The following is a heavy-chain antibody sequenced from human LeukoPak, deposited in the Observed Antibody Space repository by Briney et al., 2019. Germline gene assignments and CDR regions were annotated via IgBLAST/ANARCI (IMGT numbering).Heavy chain of an antibody. CDR3: AKSLSVAASVDY. CDR1: GFTFDDYA. J-gene: IGHJ4*02. CDR2: ISWNSGSI. D-gene: IGHD6-19*01. Sequence: GRSLRLSCAASGFTFDDYAMHWVRQAPGKGLEWVSGISWNSGSIGYADSVKGRFTISRDNAKNSLYLQMNSLRAEDTALYYCAKSLSVAASVDYWGQGTLVTVSS. V-gene: IGHV3-9*01.